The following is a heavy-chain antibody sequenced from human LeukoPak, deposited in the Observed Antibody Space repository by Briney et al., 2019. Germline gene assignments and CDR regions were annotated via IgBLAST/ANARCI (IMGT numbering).Heavy chain of an antibody. CDR1: GYTFTSYD. CDR2: MNPNSGNT. CDR3: ARAPLYSSSWYSSFDY. V-gene: IGHV1-8*01. J-gene: IGHJ4*02. Sequence: ASEKVSCKASGYTFTSYDINWVRQATGQGLEWMGWMNPNSGNTGYAQKFQGRVTMTRNTSISTAYMELSSLRSEDTAVYYCARAPLYSSSWYSSFDYWGQGTLVTVSS. D-gene: IGHD6-13*01.